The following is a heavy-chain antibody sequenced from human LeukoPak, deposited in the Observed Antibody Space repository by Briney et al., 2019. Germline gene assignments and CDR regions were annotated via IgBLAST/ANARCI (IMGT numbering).Heavy chain of an antibody. CDR2: IIPLFGTT. Sequence: GASVKVSCTASGGGFSTFAVSWVRQAPGQGLEWMGRIIPLFGTTNYAQKFQGRITITTDESTSTAYMELSSLRSEDTAVYYCARDNTYYYYYMDVWGKGTTVTVSS. V-gene: IGHV1-69*05. CDR1: GGGFSTFA. D-gene: IGHD2/OR15-2a*01. J-gene: IGHJ6*03. CDR3: ARDNTYYYYYMDV.